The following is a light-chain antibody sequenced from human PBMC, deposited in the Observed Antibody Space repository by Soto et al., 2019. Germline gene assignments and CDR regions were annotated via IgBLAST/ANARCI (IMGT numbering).Light chain of an antibody. Sequence: DIQMTQSPSSLSASVGDRVTITCRASQSITNYLNWYQQKPGKTPKVVIYAASSLQSGVPSRFSGSGSGTDFSLTITSLQPEDFATYYCQQSFITPYTFGQGTKLEIK. V-gene: IGKV1-39*01. CDR1: QSITNY. J-gene: IGKJ2*01. CDR3: QQSFITPYT. CDR2: AAS.